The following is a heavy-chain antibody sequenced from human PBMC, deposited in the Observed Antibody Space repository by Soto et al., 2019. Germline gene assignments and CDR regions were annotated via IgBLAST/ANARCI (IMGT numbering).Heavy chain of an antibody. CDR1: GYTFGHYY. V-gene: IGHV1-2*02. J-gene: IGHJ4*02. D-gene: IGHD3-10*01. CDR3: ARFDGFGIGNSGIDF. Sequence: ASVKVSCKTSGYTFGHYYIHWVRQAPEQGLEWLGWINPNGGATNYAPKFQGRIAMTSDATISTVHMELSGLRPDDTAVYYCARFDGFGIGNSGIDFWGQGTLVTVSS. CDR2: INPNGGAT.